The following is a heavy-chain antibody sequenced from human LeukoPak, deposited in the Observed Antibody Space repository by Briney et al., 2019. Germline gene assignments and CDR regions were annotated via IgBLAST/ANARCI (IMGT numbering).Heavy chain of an antibody. D-gene: IGHD3-22*01. CDR3: ARGYYYDSRAFHI. Sequence: PSETLPLTCTVSGYSISSGYNWGWIRQPPGKGLEWIGSIYHSGSTYYNPSLKSRVIISVDTSKNQFSLKLSPVTAADTAVYYCARGYYYDSRAFHIWGQGTMVTVSS. CDR1: GYSISSGYN. CDR2: IYHSGST. J-gene: IGHJ3*02. V-gene: IGHV4-38-2*02.